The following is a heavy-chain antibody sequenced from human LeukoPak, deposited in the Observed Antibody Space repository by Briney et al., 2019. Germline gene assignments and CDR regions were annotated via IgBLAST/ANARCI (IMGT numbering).Heavy chain of an antibody. Sequence: GASVKVSCKASGGTFSSYAISWVRQAPGQGLEWMGGIIPIFGTANYAQKFQGRVTITADESTSTAYMELSSLRSEDTAVYYRARAVGAMPVAPFDYWGQGTLVTVSS. CDR1: GGTFSSYA. J-gene: IGHJ4*02. CDR2: IIPIFGTA. CDR3: ARAVGAMPVAPFDY. V-gene: IGHV1-69*13. D-gene: IGHD2-2*01.